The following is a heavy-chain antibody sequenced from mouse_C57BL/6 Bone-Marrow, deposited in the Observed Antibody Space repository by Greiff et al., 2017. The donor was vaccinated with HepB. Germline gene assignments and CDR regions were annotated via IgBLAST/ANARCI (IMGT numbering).Heavy chain of an antibody. D-gene: IGHD1-1*01. CDR2: IHPNSGST. CDR3: ARDYGSSYGAY. J-gene: IGHJ3*01. V-gene: IGHV1-64*01. CDR1: GYTFTSYW. Sequence: QVQLQQPGAELVKPGASVKLSCKASGYTFTSYWMHWVKQRPGQGLEWIGMIHPNSGSTNYNEKFKSKATLTVDKSSSTAYMQRSSLTSEDSAVYYCARDYGSSYGAYWGQGTLVTVSA.